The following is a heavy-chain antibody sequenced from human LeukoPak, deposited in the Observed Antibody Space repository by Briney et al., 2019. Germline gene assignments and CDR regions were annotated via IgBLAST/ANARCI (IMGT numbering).Heavy chain of an antibody. Sequence: SETLSLTCTVSGDSISSYYWSWIRQPAGKGLEWIGHIYTSGNTNYNPSLKSRVTVSVDTSRNQFSLKLSSVTAADTAVYYCARRSRDAFDIWGQGTMVTVSS. V-gene: IGHV4-4*07. CDR2: IYTSGNT. D-gene: IGHD2/OR15-2a*01. CDR1: GDSISSYY. CDR3: ARRSRDAFDI. J-gene: IGHJ3*02.